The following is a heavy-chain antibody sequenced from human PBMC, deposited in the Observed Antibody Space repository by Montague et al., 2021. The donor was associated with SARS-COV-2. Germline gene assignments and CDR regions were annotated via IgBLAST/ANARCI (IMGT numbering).Heavy chain of an antibody. V-gene: IGHV3-7*01. CDR3: ARDNIVIVPPAIFYDS. Sequence: SLRLSCAASGFIFSNFWMSLFRQAPGKGLEWVANIKQDGSEKFYLDSVKGRFTISRDNAKNPLYLQMYSLRAEDTAVYFCARDNIVIVPPAIFYDSWGQGTLVTVSS. D-gene: IGHD2-2*01. CDR1: GFIFSNFW. J-gene: IGHJ4*02. CDR2: IKQDGSEK.